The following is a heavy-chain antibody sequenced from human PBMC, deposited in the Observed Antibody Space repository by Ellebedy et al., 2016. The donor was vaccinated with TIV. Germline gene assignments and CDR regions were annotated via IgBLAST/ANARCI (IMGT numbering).Heavy chain of an antibody. CDR2: INPNSGGT. V-gene: IGHV1-2*02. Sequence: ASVKVSCKASGYTFTGYYMHWVRQAPGQGLEWMGWINPNSGGTNYAQKFQGRVTMTRDTSTSTAYMELRSLRSDDTAVYYCARLRGVYSSSRWFDPWGQGTLVTVSS. CDR3: ARLRGVYSSSRWFDP. CDR1: GYTFTGYY. J-gene: IGHJ5*02. D-gene: IGHD6-6*01.